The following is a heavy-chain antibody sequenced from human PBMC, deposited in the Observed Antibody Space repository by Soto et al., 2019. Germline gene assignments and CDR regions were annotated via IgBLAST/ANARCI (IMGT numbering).Heavy chain of an antibody. CDR2: MSPSSGTT. J-gene: IGHJ4*02. CDR3: ARTIYGVATYYFDY. V-gene: IGHV1-8*01. CDR1: GYTFTSYD. Sequence: GASLKVSCKASGYTFTSYDISWVRQATGQGLEWMGWMSPSSGTTGFVQKFQGRVTVTRDTSISTAYMEVTSLTSEDTAVYYCARTIYGVATYYFDYWGQGTLVTVSS. D-gene: IGHD3-3*01.